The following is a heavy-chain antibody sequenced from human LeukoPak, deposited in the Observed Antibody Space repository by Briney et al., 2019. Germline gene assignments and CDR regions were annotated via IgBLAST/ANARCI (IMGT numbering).Heavy chain of an antibody. Sequence: SETLSLTCTVSGGSISSYYWTWIRQPPGKGLEWIGYIYYSGSTNYNPSLKSRVTISVDTSKNQFSLKLSSVTAADTAVYYCARGGRYSSSLTNRFDPWGQGTLVTVSS. J-gene: IGHJ5*02. D-gene: IGHD6-13*01. CDR1: GGSISSYY. CDR2: IYYSGST. V-gene: IGHV4-59*01. CDR3: ARGGRYSSSLTNRFDP.